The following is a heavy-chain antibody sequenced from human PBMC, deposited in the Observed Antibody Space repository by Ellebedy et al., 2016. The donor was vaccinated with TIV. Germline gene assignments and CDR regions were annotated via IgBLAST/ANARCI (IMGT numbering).Heavy chain of an antibody. CDR1: GFTFSTYP. CDR2: ISYDGRKE. V-gene: IGHV3-30*04. D-gene: IGHD2-15*01. Sequence: GESLKISXAASGFTFSTYPMHWVRQAPGKGLERVALISYDGRKEYYADSVKGRFSISRDNSKNTLYLQMNSLRAEDTAVYYCAREEVAAYFDYWGQGTLVTVSS. J-gene: IGHJ4*02. CDR3: AREEVAAYFDY.